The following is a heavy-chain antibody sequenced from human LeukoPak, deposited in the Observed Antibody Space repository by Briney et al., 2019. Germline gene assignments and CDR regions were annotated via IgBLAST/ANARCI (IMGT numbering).Heavy chain of an antibody. CDR2: IIPILGIA. CDR3: ARGTGITFGGVVPRPYYGMDV. Sequence: ASVKFSCKASGGTFRSYAISWVRQAPGQGLEWMGRIIPILGIANYAQKFQGRVTITAEKSTSTAYMELSSLRSEDTAVYYCARGTGITFGGVVPRPYYGMDVWGQGTTVTVSS. CDR1: GGTFRSYA. J-gene: IGHJ6*02. D-gene: IGHD3-16*01. V-gene: IGHV1-69*04.